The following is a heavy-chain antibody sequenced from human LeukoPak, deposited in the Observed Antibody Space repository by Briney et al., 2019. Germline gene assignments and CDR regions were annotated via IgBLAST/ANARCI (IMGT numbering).Heavy chain of an antibody. CDR3: AKGGYCSSTSCQTLSYYYYGMDV. Sequence: QAGGSLRLSCAASGFTFSSYWMHWVRQAPGKGLVWVSAISGSGGSTYYADSVKGRFTISRDNSKNTLYLQMNSLRAEDTAVYYCAKGGYCSSTSCQTLSYYYYGMDVWGQGTTVTVSS. D-gene: IGHD2-2*01. CDR2: ISGSGGST. V-gene: IGHV3-23*01. CDR1: GFTFSSYW. J-gene: IGHJ6*02.